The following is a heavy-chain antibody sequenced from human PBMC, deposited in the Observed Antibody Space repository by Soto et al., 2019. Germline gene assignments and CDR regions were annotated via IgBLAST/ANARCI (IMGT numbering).Heavy chain of an antibody. CDR2: IIPILGIA. J-gene: IGHJ5*02. D-gene: IGHD1-26*01. Sequence: QVQLVQSGAEVKKPGSSVKVSCKASGGTFSSYTISWVRQAPGQGLEWMGRIIPILGIANYAQKFQGRVTITADKSTSTAYMELSSLRSEDTAVYYCARYLTRSRSYAPWGQGTLVTVSS. CDR3: ARYLTRSRSYAP. CDR1: GGTFSSYT. V-gene: IGHV1-69*02.